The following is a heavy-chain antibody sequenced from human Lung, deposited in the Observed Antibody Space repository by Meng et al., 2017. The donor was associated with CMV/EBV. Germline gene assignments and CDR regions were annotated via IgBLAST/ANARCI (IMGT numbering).Heavy chain of an antibody. Sequence: TCTVSGGSIRSDYYWGWIRQPPGKGLEWIASIYHGGSTFYNPSLKSRVSMSVDTSKNQFSLKLSSVTAADTAVYYCARWLWELAFDYWGQGNLVTVS. CDR1: GGSIRSDYY. D-gene: IGHD1-26*01. CDR3: ARWLWELAFDY. V-gene: IGHV4-38-2*02. J-gene: IGHJ4*02. CDR2: IYHGGST.